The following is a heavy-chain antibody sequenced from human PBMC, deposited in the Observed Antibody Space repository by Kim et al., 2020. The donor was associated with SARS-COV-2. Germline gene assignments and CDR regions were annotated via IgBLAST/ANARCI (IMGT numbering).Heavy chain of an antibody. Sequence: ASVKVSCKASGYTFTSYAMHWVRQAPGQRLEWMGWINAGNGNTKYSQKFQGRVTITRDTSASTAYMELSSLRSEDTAVYYCARDLGGAYYYGSGSGGNYGMDVWGHGTTVTVSS. J-gene: IGHJ6*02. CDR1: GYTFTSYA. CDR3: ARDLGGAYYYGSGSGGNYGMDV. V-gene: IGHV1-3*01. D-gene: IGHD3-10*01. CDR2: INAGNGNT.